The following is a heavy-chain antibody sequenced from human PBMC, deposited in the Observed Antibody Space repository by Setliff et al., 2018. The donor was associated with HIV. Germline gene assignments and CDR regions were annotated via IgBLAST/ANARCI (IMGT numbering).Heavy chain of an antibody. D-gene: IGHD6-19*01. J-gene: IGHJ4*02. CDR3: AKTFYSSPWSPLDY. Sequence: GGSLRLSCAASGFTFSSYGMHWVRQAPGKGLEWVAFIRYDGTYKYYADSLTGRFTISRDNSKNTLFLQMNGLRTEDTAVYYCAKTFYSSPWSPLDYWGQGTLVPVSS. CDR1: GFTFSSYG. CDR2: IRYDGTYK. V-gene: IGHV3-30*02.